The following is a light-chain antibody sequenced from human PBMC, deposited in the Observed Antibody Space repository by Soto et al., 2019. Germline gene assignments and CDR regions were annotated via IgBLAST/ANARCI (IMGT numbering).Light chain of an antibody. CDR2: SAS. J-gene: IGKJ4*01. CDR1: QSVRSN. V-gene: IGKV3-15*01. Sequence: EIVMTQSPATLSVSPGERATLFCRASQSVRSNFLAWYQQKPGQAPRLLIYSASTRATDIPARFSGSGSGTEFTLTISRLQSEDFAVYYCQQYSAWPLTFGGGTKVEIK. CDR3: QQYSAWPLT.